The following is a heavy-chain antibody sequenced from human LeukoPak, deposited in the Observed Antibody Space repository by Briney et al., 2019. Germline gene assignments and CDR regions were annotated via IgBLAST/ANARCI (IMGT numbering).Heavy chain of an antibody. CDR2: INPSGGST. CDR1: GYTFTSYY. CDR3: AREVGPYKQWLARNQYYYYYGMDV. V-gene: IGHV1-46*01. J-gene: IGHJ6*02. D-gene: IGHD6-19*01. Sequence: ASVKVSCKASGYTFTSYYMHWVRQAPGQGLEWMGIINPSGGSTSYAQKFQGRVTMTRDTSTSTVYMELGSLRSEDTAVYYCAREVGPYKQWLARNQYYYYYGMDVWGQGTTVTVSS.